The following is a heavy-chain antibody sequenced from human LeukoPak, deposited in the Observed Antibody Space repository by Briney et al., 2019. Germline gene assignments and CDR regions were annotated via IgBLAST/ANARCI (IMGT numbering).Heavy chain of an antibody. CDR3: ARVNYVWGSYGYYYYYYMDV. CDR1: GGSISSYY. Sequence: SETLSLTCTVSGGSISSYYWSWIRQPPGKGLEWIGSIYYSGSTYYNPSLKSRVTISVDTSKNQFSLKLSSVTAADTAVYYCARVNYVWGSYGYYYYYYMDVWGKGTTVTISS. D-gene: IGHD3-16*01. J-gene: IGHJ6*03. CDR2: IYYSGST. V-gene: IGHV4-59*04.